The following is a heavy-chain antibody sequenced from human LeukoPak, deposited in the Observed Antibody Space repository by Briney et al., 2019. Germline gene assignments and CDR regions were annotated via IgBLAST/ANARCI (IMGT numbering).Heavy chain of an antibody. D-gene: IGHD4-23*01. CDR3: ARSGNSVHYFMDV. V-gene: IGHV1-69*06. Sequence: SVKVSCKASGGTFSSYAISWVRQAPGQGLEWMGGIIPIFGTANYAQKFQGRVTITADKSTSTAYMELSSLRSEDMAVYYCARSGNSVHYFMDVWGKGTTVTVSS. CDR2: IIPIFGTA. J-gene: IGHJ6*03. CDR1: GGTFSSYA.